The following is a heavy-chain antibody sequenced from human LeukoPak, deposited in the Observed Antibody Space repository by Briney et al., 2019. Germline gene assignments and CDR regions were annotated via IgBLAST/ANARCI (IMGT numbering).Heavy chain of an antibody. Sequence: PGGSLRLSCAASGFTISNYNMNWVRHAPAKGLEWVSSISSSSSYIYYANSVKGRFTISRDNAKNSLYLQMNGLRVEDTAVYYCAREAPAVAGTKDWFDPWGQGTLVTVSS. CDR1: GFTISNYN. CDR3: AREAPAVAGTKDWFDP. D-gene: IGHD6-19*01. J-gene: IGHJ5*02. V-gene: IGHV3-21*01. CDR2: ISSSSSYI.